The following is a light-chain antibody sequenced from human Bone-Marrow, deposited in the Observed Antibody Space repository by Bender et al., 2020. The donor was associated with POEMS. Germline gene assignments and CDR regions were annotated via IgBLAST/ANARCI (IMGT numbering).Light chain of an antibody. V-gene: IGLV2-8*01. CDR3: CSYVGSPYV. J-gene: IGLJ1*01. Sequence: QSALTQPPSASGSPGQSVTISCTGSSSDVGSYTYVSWYQQHPAKAPKLIIYDVSQRPSGVPDRFSGSKSGNTASLTISGLQAEDEADYYCCSYVGSPYVFGSGTKVTVL. CDR1: SSDVGSYTY. CDR2: DVS.